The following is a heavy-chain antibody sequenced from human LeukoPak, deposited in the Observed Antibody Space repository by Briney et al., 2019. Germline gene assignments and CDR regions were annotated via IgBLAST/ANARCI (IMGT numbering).Heavy chain of an antibody. D-gene: IGHD3-3*01. CDR3: ARVGRFPDYDFWSGHDPWYYDQ. CDR1: GYIFTDYY. J-gene: IGHJ4*02. V-gene: IGHV1-2*02. Sequence: ASVKVSCKASGYIFTDYYLHWVRQAPGQGLEWLGWINPKTGGAHVAQTFQGRVTMTRDTFNNVVYMEVNSLRSDDTAVYYCARVGRFPDYDFWSGHDPWYYDQWGQGTLVTVSS. CDR2: INPKTGGA.